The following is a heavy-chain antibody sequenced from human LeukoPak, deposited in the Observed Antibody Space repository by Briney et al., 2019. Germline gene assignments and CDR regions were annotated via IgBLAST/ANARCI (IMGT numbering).Heavy chain of an antibody. D-gene: IGHD3-16*01. V-gene: IGHV1-69*06. Sequence: RASVKVSCKTSGGIFSSYAINWVRQAPGQGLEWMGGIFAIFGTANYAQKFQGRVTITADKSTTTAYMELSSLRSDDTAVYYCARDGWGTMTPSETAFDIWGQGTMVTVSS. CDR2: IFAIFGTA. J-gene: IGHJ3*02. CDR3: ARDGWGTMTPSETAFDI. CDR1: GGIFSSYA.